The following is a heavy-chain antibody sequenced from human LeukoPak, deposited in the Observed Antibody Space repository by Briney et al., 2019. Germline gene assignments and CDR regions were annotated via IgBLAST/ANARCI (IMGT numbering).Heavy chain of an antibody. CDR3: ARRRGRGYDLPSKYYFDY. CDR1: GGSIRSYY. V-gene: IGHV4-59*08. J-gene: IGHJ4*02. D-gene: IGHD5-12*01. CDR2: IYYSGST. Sequence: PSETLSLTCTVSGGSIRSYYWSWLRQPPGKGLEWIGYIYYSGSTNYNPSLKSRVTISVDTSRNQFSLKLSSVTAADTAVYYCARRRGRGYDLPSKYYFDYWGQGTLVTVSS.